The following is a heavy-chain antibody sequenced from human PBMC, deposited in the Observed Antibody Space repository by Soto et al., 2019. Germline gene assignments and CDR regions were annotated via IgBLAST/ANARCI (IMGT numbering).Heavy chain of an antibody. CDR3: ARAVAGEELIIEDFQH. V-gene: IGHV5-51*01. CDR2: IYPGDSDT. J-gene: IGHJ1*01. D-gene: IGHD6-19*01. CDR1: GDKCTGYW. Sequence: PGLPLQISWKGAGDKCTGYWIRWVRQMPGKGLEWMGIIYPGDSDTRYSPSFQGQVTISADKSISTAYLQWSSLKASDTAMYYCARAVAGEELIIEDFQHWGQGTLVTVSS.